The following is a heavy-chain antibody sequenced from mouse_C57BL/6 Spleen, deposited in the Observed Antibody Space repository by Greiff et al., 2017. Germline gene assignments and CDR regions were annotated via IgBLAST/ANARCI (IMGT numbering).Heavy chain of an antibody. Sequence: VKLQQSGPELVKPGASVKISCKASGYAFSSSWMNWVKQRPGKGLEWIGRIYPGDGDTNYNGKFQGKATLTADKTTSNAYMQLSSLTYEDSAVYYYASPSTMVTYPYSAIDYWGQGTSVTVSS. J-gene: IGHJ4*01. D-gene: IGHD2-2*01. CDR2: IYPGDGDT. V-gene: IGHV1-82*01. CDR3: ASPSTMVTYPYSAIDY. CDR1: GYAFSSSW.